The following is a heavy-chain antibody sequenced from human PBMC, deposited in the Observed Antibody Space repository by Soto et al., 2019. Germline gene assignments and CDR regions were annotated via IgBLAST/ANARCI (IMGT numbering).Heavy chain of an antibody. J-gene: IGHJ5*02. D-gene: IGHD2-2*01. CDR3: AFSTKLPNQGACFDP. CDR1: GYSFTSYW. CDR2: IYPGDSDT. V-gene: IGHV5-51*01. Sequence: GESLKISCKGSGYSFTSYWIGWVRQMPGKGLEWMGIIYPGDSDTRYSPSFQGQVTISADKSISTAYLQWSSLKASDTAMYYCAFSTKLPNQGACFDPWGQGTLVTVSS.